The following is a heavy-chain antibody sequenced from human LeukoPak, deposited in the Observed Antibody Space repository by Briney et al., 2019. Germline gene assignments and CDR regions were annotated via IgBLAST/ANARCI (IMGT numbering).Heavy chain of an antibody. V-gene: IGHV4-4*02. CDR3: ARDQGLLGGGDHDAFDI. D-gene: IGHD2-15*01. Sequence: PSGTLSLTCAVSGGSISSTHWWNWVRQPPGKGLEWIGEIFHSGTTNYNPSLKSRVTISIDKSKNQFFLKLSSVTAADTAVYYCARDQGLLGGGDHDAFDIWGKGKMVTVSS. CDR1: GGSISSTHW. CDR2: IFHSGTT. J-gene: IGHJ3*02.